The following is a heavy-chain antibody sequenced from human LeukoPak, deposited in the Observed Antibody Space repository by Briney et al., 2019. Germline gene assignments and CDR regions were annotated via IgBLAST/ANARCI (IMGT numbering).Heavy chain of an antibody. D-gene: IGHD6-6*01. J-gene: IGHJ6*03. Sequence: GGSLRLSCAASGFTFNSYSMNWVRQAPGKGLEWVSSISSSSSYIYYADSVRGRFTISRDNAKNSLYLQMNSLRAEDTAVYYCARGSRLKYRHSSSFYYYYMDVWGKGTTVTVSS. CDR1: GFTFNSYS. CDR2: ISSSSSYI. V-gene: IGHV3-21*01. CDR3: ARGSRLKYRHSSSFYYYYMDV.